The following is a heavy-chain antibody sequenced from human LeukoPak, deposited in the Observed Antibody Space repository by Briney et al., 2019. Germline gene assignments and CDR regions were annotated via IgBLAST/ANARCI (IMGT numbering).Heavy chain of an antibody. CDR1: GFTFDDYG. D-gene: IGHD1-7*01. J-gene: IGHJ6*03. CDR3: AREMDNWNYESYYYMDV. Sequence: GGSLRLSCAASGFTFDDYGMSWVRQAPGKGLEWVSGINWNGGSTGYADSVKGRFTISRDNAKNSLYLQMNSLRAEDTALYHCAREMDNWNYESYYYMDVWGKGTTVTVSS. CDR2: INWNGGST. V-gene: IGHV3-20*01.